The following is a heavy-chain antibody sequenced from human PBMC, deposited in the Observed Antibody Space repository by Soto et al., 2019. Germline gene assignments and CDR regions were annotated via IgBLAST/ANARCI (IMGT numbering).Heavy chain of an antibody. D-gene: IGHD3-22*01. J-gene: IGHJ4*02. CDR2: ISGSGGST. V-gene: IGHV3-23*01. Sequence: GGSLRLSCAASGFTFSSYAMSWVRQAPGKGLEWVSAISGSGGSTYYADSVKGRFTISRDNSKNTLYLQMNSLRAEDTAVYYCLKPLYDSSGYLYDYWGQGSLVTGSS. CDR3: LKPLYDSSGYLYDY. CDR1: GFTFSSYA.